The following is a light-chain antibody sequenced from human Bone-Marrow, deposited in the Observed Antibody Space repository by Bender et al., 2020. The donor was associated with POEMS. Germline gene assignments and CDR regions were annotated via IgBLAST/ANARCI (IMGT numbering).Light chain of an antibody. Sequence: QLVLTQSPSASASLGASVRLTCTLSSGHNNYAIAWHQQQPEKGPRYLMKVNGDGSHDKGDEIPDRFSGSSSGAERYLPISSLQSEDEADYYCQTWDTGIRVFGGGTKVTVL. V-gene: IGLV4-69*01. CDR1: SGHNNYA. J-gene: IGLJ3*02. CDR2: VNGDGSH. CDR3: QTWDTGIRV.